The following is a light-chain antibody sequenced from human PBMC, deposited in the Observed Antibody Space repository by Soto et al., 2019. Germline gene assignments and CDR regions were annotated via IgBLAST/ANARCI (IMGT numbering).Light chain of an antibody. J-gene: IGKJ5*01. CDR1: QSISSY. V-gene: IGKV3-11*01. Sequence: EIVLTQPPATLSLSPGERATLSCRASQSISSYLAWYQQRPGQAPRLLIYDASNKASGIPARFSGSGSGTDFTLTISSREPKRFAGYYCQQRSKWAITFGQWTRLEIK. CDR2: DAS. CDR3: QQRSKWAIT.